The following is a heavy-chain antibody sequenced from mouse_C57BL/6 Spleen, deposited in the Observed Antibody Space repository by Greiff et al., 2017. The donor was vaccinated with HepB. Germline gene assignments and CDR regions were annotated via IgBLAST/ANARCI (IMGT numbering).Heavy chain of an antibody. Sequence: VQLQQSGAELVKPGASVKLSCKASGYTFTSYWMQWVKQRPGQGLEWIGEIDPSDSYTNYNQKFKGKATLTVDTSSSTAYMQLSSLTSEDSAVYYCARWGPFDYWGQGTTLTVSS. CDR1: GYTFTSYW. J-gene: IGHJ2*01. CDR2: IDPSDSYT. V-gene: IGHV1-50*01. CDR3: ARWGPFDY.